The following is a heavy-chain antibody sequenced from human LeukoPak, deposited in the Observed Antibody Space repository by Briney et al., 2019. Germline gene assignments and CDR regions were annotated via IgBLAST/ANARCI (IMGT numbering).Heavy chain of an antibody. CDR2: IYTSGST. D-gene: IGHD3-22*01. J-gene: IGHJ4*02. CDR1: GGSISSHY. V-gene: IGHV4-4*07. CDR3: ARDGSYYYDSSGYGPFDY. Sequence: SSETLSLTCTVSGGSISSHYWCWIWQPAGKGLEWIGRIYTSGSTNYNPSLKSRVTMSVDTSKNQFSLMLSSVTAADTAVYYCARDGSYYYDSSGYGPFDYWGQGTLVTVSS.